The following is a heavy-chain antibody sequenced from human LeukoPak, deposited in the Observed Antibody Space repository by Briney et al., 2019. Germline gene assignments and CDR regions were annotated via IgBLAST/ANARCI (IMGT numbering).Heavy chain of an antibody. V-gene: IGHV1-2*06. Sequence: ASVKVSCKASGYTFTGYYMHWVRQAPGQGLEWMGRINPNSGGTNYAQKFQGRVTMTRDTSISTAYMELSRLRSDDTAVYYCARENYDYVWGSSMWGQGTLVTVFS. J-gene: IGHJ4*02. D-gene: IGHD3-16*01. CDR3: ARENYDYVWGSSM. CDR2: INPNSGGT. CDR1: GYTFTGYY.